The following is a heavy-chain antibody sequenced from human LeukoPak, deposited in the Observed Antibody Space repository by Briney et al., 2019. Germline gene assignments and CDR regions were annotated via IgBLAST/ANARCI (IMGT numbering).Heavy chain of an antibody. D-gene: IGHD3-22*01. J-gene: IGHJ3*02. CDR3: AHPLDYYDSSGYYYDAFDI. Sequence: SVKVSCKASGATFSSYAISLVRQAPGQGLEWMGRIIPIFGAANYAQKFQGRVTITTDESTSAAYMELSSLRSEDTAVYYCAHPLDYYDSSGYYYDAFDIWGQGTMVTVSS. CDR1: GATFSSYA. V-gene: IGHV1-69*05. CDR2: IIPIFGAA.